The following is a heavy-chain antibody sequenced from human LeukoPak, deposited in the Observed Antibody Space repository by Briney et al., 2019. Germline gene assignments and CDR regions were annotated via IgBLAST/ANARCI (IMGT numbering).Heavy chain of an antibody. Sequence: SETLSLTCAVYGGSFSGYYWSWIRQPPGKGLEWIGEINHSGSTNYNPSLKSRVTISVDTSKNQFSLKLSSVTAADTAVYYCARGFYGSGSYSPPYYYMDVWGKGTTVTVSS. J-gene: IGHJ6*03. CDR3: ARGFYGSGSYSPPYYYMDV. V-gene: IGHV4-34*01. CDR2: INHSGST. CDR1: GGSFSGYY. D-gene: IGHD3-10*01.